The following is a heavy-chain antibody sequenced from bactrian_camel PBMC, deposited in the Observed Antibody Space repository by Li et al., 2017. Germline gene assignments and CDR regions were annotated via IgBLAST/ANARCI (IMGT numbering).Heavy chain of an antibody. CDR2: EDRIGTT. J-gene: IGHJ4*01. D-gene: IGHD6*01. CDR3: TALWGYRPQDCTVATDTSSFRE. V-gene: IGHV3S60*01. Sequence: HVQLVESGGGLVQPGGSLRLSCAASGYTVANYCMAWFRQAPGKEREEVASEDRIGTTQYLDSVKGRFTISRDTLKNTVSLEMGSLKPEDTAMYYCTALWGYRPQDCTVATDTSSFREWGQGTQVTVS. CDR1: GYTVANYC.